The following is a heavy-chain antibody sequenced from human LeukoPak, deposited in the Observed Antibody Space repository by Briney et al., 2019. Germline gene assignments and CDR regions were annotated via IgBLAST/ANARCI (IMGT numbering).Heavy chain of an antibody. J-gene: IGHJ4*02. CDR1: GFTFSDYY. CDR3: ARVRRRYDFWSGYDY. Sequence: GGSLRLSCAASGFTFSDYYMSWIRQAPGKGLEWVPYISSSGSTIYYADSVKGRFTISRDNAKNSLYLQMNSLRAEDTAVYYCARVRRRYDFWSGYDYWGQGTLVTVSS. D-gene: IGHD3-3*01. V-gene: IGHV3-11*01. CDR2: ISSSGSTI.